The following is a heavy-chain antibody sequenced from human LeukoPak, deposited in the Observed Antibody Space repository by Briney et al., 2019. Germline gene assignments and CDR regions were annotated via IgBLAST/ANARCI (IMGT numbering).Heavy chain of an antibody. J-gene: IGHJ5*02. CDR1: GFTFSDHA. D-gene: IGHD2-2*01. CDR3: AKDPEYCSSTSCYNWFDP. CDR2: ISSSSSYI. Sequence: GGSLRLSCAASGFTFSDHAMAWVRQAPGKGLEWVSSISSSSSYIYYADSVKGRFTISRDNSKNTLYLQMNSLRAEDTAVYYCAKDPEYCSSTSCYNWFDPWGQGTLVTVSS. V-gene: IGHV3-21*01.